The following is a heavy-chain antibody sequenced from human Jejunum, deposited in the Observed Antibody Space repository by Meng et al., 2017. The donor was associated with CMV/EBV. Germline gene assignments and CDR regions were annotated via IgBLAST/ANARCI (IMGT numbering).Heavy chain of an antibody. V-gene: IGHV2-5*02. CDR2: IYWDDDK. CDR1: FSLTSSPVG. J-gene: IGHJ4*02. CDR3: VHRRDYSGNWNGGSVDF. Sequence: FSLTSSPVGAGWIRQPTGTALEWLAFIYWDDDKRYSPSLKSRLTITKDAPKNQVVLTMTNMGPADTATYHCVHRRDYSGNWNGGSVDFWGQGALVTVSS. D-gene: IGHD1-1*01.